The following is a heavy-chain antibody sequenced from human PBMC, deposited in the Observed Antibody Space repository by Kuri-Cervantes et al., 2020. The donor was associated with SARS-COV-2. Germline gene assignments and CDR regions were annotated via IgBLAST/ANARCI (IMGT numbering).Heavy chain of an antibody. D-gene: IGHD6-19*01. V-gene: IGHV3-64*04. CDR1: GFTFSSYA. Sequence: GGSLRLSCSASGFTFSSYAMHWVRQAPGKGLEYVSAISSNGGSTYYADSVKGRFTISRDNSKNTLYLQMNSLRAEDTAVYYCAKVAEEDSSGWYPDYYYGMDVWGQGTTVTVSS. CDR2: ISSNGGST. CDR3: AKVAEEDSSGWYPDYYYGMDV. J-gene: IGHJ6*02.